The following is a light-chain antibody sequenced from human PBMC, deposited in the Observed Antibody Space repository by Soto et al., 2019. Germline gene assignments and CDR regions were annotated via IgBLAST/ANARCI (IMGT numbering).Light chain of an antibody. CDR1: NSDVGGYNY. CDR2: EVS. CDR3: SSYTSSNTYVV. J-gene: IGLJ2*01. Sequence: QSVLTQPASVSGSPGQSITISCTGTNSDVGGYNYVSWYQQQPGKAPKLMISEVSNRPSGVSNRFSGSKSGNTASLTISGLQAEDEADYYCSSYTSSNTYVVFGGGTKLTVL. V-gene: IGLV2-14*01.